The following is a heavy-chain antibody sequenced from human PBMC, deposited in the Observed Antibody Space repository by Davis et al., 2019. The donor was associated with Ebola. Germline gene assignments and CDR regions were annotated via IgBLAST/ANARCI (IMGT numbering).Heavy chain of an antibody. Sequence: ASVKVSCKASGYIFSNYDINWVRQASGQGLEWMGWMNPYSGNTGYVEKFKGRVTMTRNPYISTAYMELSRLRIDDTAVYYCARGYGPKCRGGTCVNDSWGQGTLVIVSS. CDR3: ARGYGPKCRGGTCVNDS. CDR1: GYIFSNYD. V-gene: IGHV1-8*01. D-gene: IGHD3-10*01. J-gene: IGHJ4*02. CDR2: MNPYSGNT.